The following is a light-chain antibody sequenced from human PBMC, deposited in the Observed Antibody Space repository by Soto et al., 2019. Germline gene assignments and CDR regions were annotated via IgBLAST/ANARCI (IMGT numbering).Light chain of an antibody. V-gene: IGLV2-23*01. Sequence: QSALTQPASVSGSPGQSITISCTGTSSDVGSYNVVSWYQHHPGKAPKLMIYENTKRPSGASDRFSGSKSGNTASLTISGLQTEDEADYYCCSYAGSNTLKFGGGTQRTVL. J-gene: IGLJ2*01. CDR2: ENT. CDR3: CSYAGSNTLK. CDR1: SSDVGSYNV.